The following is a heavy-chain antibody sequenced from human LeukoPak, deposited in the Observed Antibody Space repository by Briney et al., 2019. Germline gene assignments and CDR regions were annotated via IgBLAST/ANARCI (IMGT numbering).Heavy chain of an antibody. CDR3: ARRGQWGLISAFDY. D-gene: IGHD6-19*01. J-gene: IGHJ4*02. CDR1: GYSFTNYW. Sequence: GESLKISCKGSGYSFTNYWIGWVRQMPGKGLEWMGIINPADSDTRYSPSFQGQVTMSTDKSINTAYLQWSSLRASDTAIYFCARRGQWGLISAFDYWGQGALVTVSS. V-gene: IGHV5-51*01. CDR2: INPADSDT.